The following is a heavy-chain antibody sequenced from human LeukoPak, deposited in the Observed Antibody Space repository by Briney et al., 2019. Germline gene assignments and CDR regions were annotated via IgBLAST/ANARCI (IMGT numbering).Heavy chain of an antibody. CDR2: ISWDGGST. V-gene: IGHV3-43*01. Sequence: PGGSLRLSCAASGFTFDDYTMHWERQARVKGLVCVSLISWDGGSTYYADSVKGRFTISRDNSNNALYLQMNSLRTEDTALYYCAKEGGGFDYWGQGTLVTVSS. CDR1: GFTFDDYT. D-gene: IGHD3-16*01. CDR3: AKEGGGFDY. J-gene: IGHJ4*02.